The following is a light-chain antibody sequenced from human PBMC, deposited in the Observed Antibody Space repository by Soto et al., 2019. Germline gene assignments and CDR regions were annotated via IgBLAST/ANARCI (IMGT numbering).Light chain of an antibody. CDR3: QQSYSTPYT. CDR1: QNIATF. J-gene: IGKJ2*01. Sequence: QMTQSPSSLSASVGDRVTITCRASQNIATFLNWYQQRLGKAPKLLIYAASDLKSGVPSRFSGSGSGTDFTLTISSLQPEDFATYYCQQSYSTPYTFGQGTKLEIK. CDR2: AAS. V-gene: IGKV1-39*01.